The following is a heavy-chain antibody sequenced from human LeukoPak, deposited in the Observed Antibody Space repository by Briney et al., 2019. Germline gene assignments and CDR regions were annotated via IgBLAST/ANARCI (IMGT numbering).Heavy chain of an antibody. CDR1: GFTFGDYY. CDR2: INIGGTNT. V-gene: IGHV3-11*01. J-gene: IGHJ5*02. Sequence: GGSLRLSCVASGFTFGDYYMSWIRQAPGKGLEWLSYINIGGTNTHYADSVKGRFTISRDNAKKSLYLQMNNLRAEDTAVYYCATDGAGFDTWGQGVLVTVSS. CDR3: ATDGAGFDT.